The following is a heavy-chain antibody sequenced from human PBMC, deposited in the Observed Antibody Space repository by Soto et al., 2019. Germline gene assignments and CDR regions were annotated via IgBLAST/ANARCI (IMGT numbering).Heavy chain of an antibody. Sequence: GGSLRLSCAASGFTFSDAWMSWVRQGPGKGLDWVGRIKSKSDGGTTEYAAPVRGRFTISRDDSKNTLYLQMNSLKTEDTAVYYCTTGLWRIAVVVVSAGYFNPWGQGTPVTVSS. J-gene: IGHJ5*02. D-gene: IGHD6-19*01. CDR1: GFTFSDAW. CDR3: TTGLWRIAVVVVSAGYFNP. CDR2: IKSKSDGGTT. V-gene: IGHV3-15*01.